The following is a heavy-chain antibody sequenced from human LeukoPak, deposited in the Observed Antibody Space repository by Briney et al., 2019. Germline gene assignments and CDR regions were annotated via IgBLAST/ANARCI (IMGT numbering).Heavy chain of an antibody. CDR1: GFTFSSYW. CDR2: ISYDGSNK. J-gene: IGHJ4*02. Sequence: PGGSLRLSCAASGFTFSSYWMHWVRQAPGKGLEWVAVISYDGSNKYYADSVKGRFTISRDNSKNTLYLQMNSLRAEDTAVYYCAKVAAYYYDSSGYYFDYWGQGTLVTVSS. D-gene: IGHD3-22*01. CDR3: AKVAAYYYDSSGYYFDY. V-gene: IGHV3-30*18.